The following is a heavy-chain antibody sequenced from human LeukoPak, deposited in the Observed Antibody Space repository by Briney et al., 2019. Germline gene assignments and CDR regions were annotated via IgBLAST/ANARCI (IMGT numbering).Heavy chain of an antibody. J-gene: IGHJ3*02. D-gene: IGHD3-16*01. CDR2: IYYSGST. CDR1: GGSISSYY. CDR3: ARGSMMRAFDI. V-gene: IGHV4-59*01. Sequence: SETLSLTCTVSGGSISSYYWSWIRQPPGKGLEWIGYIYYSGSTNYNPSLKSRVTISVDTSKNQFSLKLSSVTAADTAVYYCARGSMMRAFDIWGQGTMVTVSS.